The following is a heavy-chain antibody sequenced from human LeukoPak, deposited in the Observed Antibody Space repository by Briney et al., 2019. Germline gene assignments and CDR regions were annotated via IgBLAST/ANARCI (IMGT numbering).Heavy chain of an antibody. CDR2: IYYSGST. Sequence: PSETLSLTCTVSGGSISSYYWSWIRQPPGKGLEWIGYIYYSGSTNYNPSLKSRVTISVDTSKNQFSLKLSSVTAADTAVYYCARGAYDFWSGYFRSMYYYYYMDVWGKGTTVTVSS. J-gene: IGHJ6*03. D-gene: IGHD3-3*01. V-gene: IGHV4-59*01. CDR3: ARGAYDFWSGYFRSMYYYYYMDV. CDR1: GGSISSYY.